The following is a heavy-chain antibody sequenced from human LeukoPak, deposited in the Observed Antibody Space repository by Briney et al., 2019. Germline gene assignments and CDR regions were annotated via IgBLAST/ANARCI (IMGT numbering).Heavy chain of an antibody. J-gene: IGHJ5*02. Sequence: SETLSLTCAVYGGSFSGYSWSWIRQPPGKGLEWIGEINHSGSTNYNPSLKSRVSISVDTSKKQFSLKLSSVTAADTAVYYCARGRLLMWFDPWGQGTLVTVSS. CDR2: INHSGST. CDR1: GGSFSGYS. CDR3: ARGRLLMWFDP. D-gene: IGHD3-16*01. V-gene: IGHV4-34*01.